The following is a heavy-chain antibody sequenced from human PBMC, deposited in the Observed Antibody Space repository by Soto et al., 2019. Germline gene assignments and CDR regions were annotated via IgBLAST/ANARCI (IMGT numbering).Heavy chain of an antibody. V-gene: IGHV3-21*01. D-gene: IGHD1-26*01. CDR3: TRAYSGTYYSDY. J-gene: IGHJ4*02. Sequence: PGGSLRLSCAASGFAFSSYDMNWVRQAPGRGLEWVSSISTGRTYIYYADSVEGRFTISRDNGKNSLYLQMNSLRAEDTAVYYCTRAYSGTYYSDYWGQGTLVTVSS. CDR1: GFAFSSYD. CDR2: ISTGRTYI.